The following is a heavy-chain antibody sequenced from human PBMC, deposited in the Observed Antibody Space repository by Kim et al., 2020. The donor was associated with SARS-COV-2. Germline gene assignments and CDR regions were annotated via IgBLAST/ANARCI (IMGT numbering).Heavy chain of an antibody. CDR2: ISSSSSYI. CDR3: AKVSGSYVVVGYGMDV. V-gene: IGHV3-21*01. J-gene: IGHJ6*02. Sequence: GGSLRLSCAASGFTFSSYSMNWVRQAPGKGLEWVSSISSSSSYIYYADSVKGRFTISRDNAKNSLYLQMNSLRAEDTAVYYCAKVSGSYVVVGYGMDVWGQGTTVTVSS. CDR1: GFTFSSYS. D-gene: IGHD1-26*01.